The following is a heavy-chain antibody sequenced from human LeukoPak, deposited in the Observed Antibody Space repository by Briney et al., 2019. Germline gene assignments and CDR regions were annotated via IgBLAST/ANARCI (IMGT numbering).Heavy chain of an antibody. V-gene: IGHV4-59*01. CDR2: IYYSGST. J-gene: IGHJ3*02. Sequence: SETLSLTCTVSGGSISSYYWSWIRQPPGKGLEWIGYIYYSGSTNYNPSLKSRVTISVDTSKNQFSLKLSSVTAAGTAVYYCASLYHDYGDSDAFDIWGQGTMVTVSS. CDR3: ASLYHDYGDSDAFDI. D-gene: IGHD4-17*01. CDR1: GGSISSYY.